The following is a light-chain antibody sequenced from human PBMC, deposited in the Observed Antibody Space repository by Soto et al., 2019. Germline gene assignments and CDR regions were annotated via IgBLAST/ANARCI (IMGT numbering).Light chain of an antibody. CDR3: QQYDNWPLT. J-gene: IGKJ4*01. CDR1: QSVKSS. V-gene: IGKV3-15*01. CDR2: GAS. Sequence: EIMMTQSPATLSVSPGERATLSCRASQSVKSSLAWYQQKPGQAPRLLIYGASTRATGIPARFSGSGSGTEFTLTISSLQSEDFAVYYCQQYDNWPLTFGGGTKVEIK.